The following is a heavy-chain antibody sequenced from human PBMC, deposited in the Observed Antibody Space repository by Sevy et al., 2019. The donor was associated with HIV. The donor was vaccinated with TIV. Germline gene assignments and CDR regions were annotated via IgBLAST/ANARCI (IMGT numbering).Heavy chain of an antibody. CDR1: GFTFNSYS. V-gene: IGHV3-21*01. J-gene: IGHJ5*02. D-gene: IGHD6-19*01. CDR2: ISGSRTYI. CDR3: ARGYPGIAVTVPNWFDP. Sequence: GGSLRLSCATSGFTFNSYSMNWVRQAPGKGLEWVSSISGSRTYIYYADSVKGRFTISRDNAKNSLHLQMNNLRAEDTAVYYCARGYPGIAVTVPNWFDPWGQGTLVTVSS.